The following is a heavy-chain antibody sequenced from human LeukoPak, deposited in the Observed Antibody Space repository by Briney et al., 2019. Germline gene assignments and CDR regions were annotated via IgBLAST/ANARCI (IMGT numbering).Heavy chain of an antibody. CDR1: GFTFSSYG. CDR3: AKGSYDSSGYYYWYFDL. V-gene: IGHV3-23*01. J-gene: IGHJ2*01. D-gene: IGHD3-22*01. CDR2: ISGSGGST. Sequence: GGSLRLSCAASGFTFSSYGMSWVRQAPGKGLEWVSAISGSGGSTYYADSVKSRFTISRDNSKNTLYLQMNSLRAEDTAVYYCAKGSYDSSGYYYWYFDLWGRGTLVTVSS.